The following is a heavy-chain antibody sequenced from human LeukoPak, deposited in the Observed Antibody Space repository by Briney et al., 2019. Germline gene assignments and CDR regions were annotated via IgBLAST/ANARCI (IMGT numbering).Heavy chain of an antibody. CDR1: GYSFTSYW. V-gene: IGHV5-51*01. Sequence: GEPLKISCKGSGYSFTSYWIGWVRQMPGKGLGGMGIIYPGYSDTRYSPSFQGQVTISPDKSISTAYLQLSSLKASDTAMYYCARKSRDWFDPWGQGTLVTVSS. CDR3: ARKSRDWFDP. CDR2: IYPGYSDT. J-gene: IGHJ5*02.